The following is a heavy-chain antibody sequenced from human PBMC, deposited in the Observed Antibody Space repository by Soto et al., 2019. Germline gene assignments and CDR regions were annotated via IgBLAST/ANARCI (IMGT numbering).Heavy chain of an antibody. CDR2: ISSSSSMI. J-gene: IGHJ4*02. CDR1: GFTFSSYT. Sequence: EVQLVESGGGLVQPGGSLRLSCAASGFTFSSYTMTWVRQAPGKGLEWVSHISSSSSMIHYADSVKGRFTISRDNAKNSLFLQMNSLRVEDTAVFYCARATSHPEDFWGQGTLVTVSS. D-gene: IGHD2-15*01. CDR3: ARATSHPEDF. V-gene: IGHV3-48*01.